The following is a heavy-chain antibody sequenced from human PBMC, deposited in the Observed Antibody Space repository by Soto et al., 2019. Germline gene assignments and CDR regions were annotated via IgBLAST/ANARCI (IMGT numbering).Heavy chain of an antibody. J-gene: IGHJ6*02. V-gene: IGHV1-69*01. CDR2: IIPIFGTA. CDR3: ASTVTTRYYDYYGMDV. CDR1: GGTFSSYA. Sequence: QVQLVQSGAEVKKPGASVKVSCKASGGTFSSYAISWVRQAPGQGLEWMGGIIPIFGTANYAQKFQGRVTITADESTSTAYMELSSLESEDTAVYYCASTVTTRYYDYYGMDVWGQGTTVTVSS. D-gene: IGHD4-17*01.